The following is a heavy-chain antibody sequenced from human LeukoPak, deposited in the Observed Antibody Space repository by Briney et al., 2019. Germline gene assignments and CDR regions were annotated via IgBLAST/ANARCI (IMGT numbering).Heavy chain of an antibody. D-gene: IGHD1/OR15-1a*01. CDR2: IYYSGSA. CDR3: ARKPIINNAWYYFDY. V-gene: IGHV4-39*07. CDR1: GGSISSSSYY. J-gene: IGHJ4*02. Sequence: SETLSLTCTVSGGSISSSSYYWGWIRQPPGKGLEWIGSIYYSGSAYYNPSLKSRVTMSVDTSKNQFSLKLSSVTAADTAVYYCARKPIINNAWYYFDYWGQGTLVTVSS.